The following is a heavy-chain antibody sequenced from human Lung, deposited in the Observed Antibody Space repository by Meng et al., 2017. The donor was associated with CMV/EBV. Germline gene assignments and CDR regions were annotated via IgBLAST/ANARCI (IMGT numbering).Heavy chain of an antibody. CDR1: GFSFTSSGVG. J-gene: IGHJ3*02. Sequence: SGPTLVKPTQTLTLTCTFSGFSFTSSGVGVGWIRQPPGKALEWLALIFWDYGNDDKFYSPSLKNRLAITKDTSKNQVVLTMLEMEPVDTGTYYCAHLGPGHCSSVSCFGAFEMWGPGTVVTFSS. V-gene: IGHV2-5*01. CDR2: IFWDYGNDDK. D-gene: IGHD2-2*01. CDR3: AHLGPGHCSSVSCFGAFEM.